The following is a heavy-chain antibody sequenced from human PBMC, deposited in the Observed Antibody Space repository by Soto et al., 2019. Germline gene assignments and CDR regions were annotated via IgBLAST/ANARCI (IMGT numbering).Heavy chain of an antibody. Sequence: EVQLVESGGGLVQPGGSLRLSCAASGFTFSNYNMNWVRQAPGKGLEWVSYISSSSTIYYADSVKGRFTISRDNAKNSLYLQMNSLRDEDTAVYYCARDWGYCSSTSCYTGYGLDVWGQGTTVTVSS. CDR3: ARDWGYCSSTSCYTGYGLDV. CDR1: GFTFSNYN. CDR2: ISSSSTI. D-gene: IGHD2-2*02. J-gene: IGHJ6*02. V-gene: IGHV3-48*02.